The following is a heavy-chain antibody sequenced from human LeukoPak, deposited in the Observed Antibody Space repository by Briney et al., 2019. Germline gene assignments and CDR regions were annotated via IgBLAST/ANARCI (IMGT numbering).Heavy chain of an antibody. J-gene: IGHJ3*02. V-gene: IGHV4-61*02. CDR1: GGSISSGSYY. CDR2: TYTSETT. Sequence: SETLSLTCAVSGGSISSGSYYWSWIRQPAGKGLEWLGRTYTSETTNYNPSLNSRVTISVDTSKNQFSLKLSSVTAADTAVYYCARGGLELRGAFDIRGQGTMVIVSS. CDR3: ARGGLELRGAFDI. D-gene: IGHD1-26*01.